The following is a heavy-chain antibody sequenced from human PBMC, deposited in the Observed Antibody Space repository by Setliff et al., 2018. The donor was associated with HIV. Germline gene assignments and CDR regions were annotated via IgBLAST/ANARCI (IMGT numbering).Heavy chain of an antibody. J-gene: IGHJ4*02. CDR1: GHTPRHYG. CDR2: LIPVLGEP. Sequence: EASVKVSCKASGHTPRHYGINWVRQAPGQGLEWVGSLIPVLGEPHYAPRFQGRVTITADDSTNTAYMELTNLRSDNTATYYCARGVLYGLSEYWGTGSLVTVSS. CDR3: ARGVLYGLSEY. D-gene: IGHD3-10*01. V-gene: IGHV1-69*11.